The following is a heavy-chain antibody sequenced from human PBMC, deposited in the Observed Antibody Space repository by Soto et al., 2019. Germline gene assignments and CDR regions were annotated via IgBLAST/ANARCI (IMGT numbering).Heavy chain of an antibody. Sequence: QDQLVQSGAEVKKPGSSVKVSCKASGGTFSSHTFSWVRQAPGQGLEWMGRIIPALGTPTYAQKFQDRVTITADESATTVYMELNSLRSEDTAVYYCARPDFGDYWYFDLWGRGTLVTVSS. J-gene: IGHJ2*01. CDR2: IIPALGTP. D-gene: IGHD4-17*01. CDR3: ARPDFGDYWYFDL. V-gene: IGHV1-69*08. CDR1: GGTFSSHT.